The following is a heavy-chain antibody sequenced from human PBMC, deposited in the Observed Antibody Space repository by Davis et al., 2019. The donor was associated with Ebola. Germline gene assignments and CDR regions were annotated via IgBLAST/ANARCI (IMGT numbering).Heavy chain of an antibody. CDR3: AREGGRYYDCSGYVFDI. D-gene: IGHD3-22*01. V-gene: IGHV1-46*01. CDR2: INPITGGT. CDR1: GYRFISYS. J-gene: IGHJ3*02. Sequence: ASVKVSCKASGYRFISYSMHWVRQAPGQGLEWMGIINPITGGTSYAQNFQVRINMTRDTSTSTVYMELSSLRSEDRAVYYCAREGGRYYDCSGYVFDIWGHGTMVKVSS.